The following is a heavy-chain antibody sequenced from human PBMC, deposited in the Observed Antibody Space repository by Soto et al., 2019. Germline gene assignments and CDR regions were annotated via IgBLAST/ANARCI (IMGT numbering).Heavy chain of an antibody. CDR3: ARESRLGDDGGNSVSSWFDP. J-gene: IGHJ5*02. CDR2: IIPIFGTA. CDR1: GGTFSSYA. Sequence: SVKVSCKASGGTFSSYAISWVRQAPGQGLEWMGGIIPIFGTANYAQKFQGRVTITADESTSTAFMELSSLRSEDTAVYYCARESRLGDDGGNSVSSWFDPWGQGTLVTVS. V-gene: IGHV1-69*13. D-gene: IGHD4-17*01.